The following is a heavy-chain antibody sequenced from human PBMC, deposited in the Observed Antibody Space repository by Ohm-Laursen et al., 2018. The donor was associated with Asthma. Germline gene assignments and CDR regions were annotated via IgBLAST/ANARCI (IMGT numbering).Heavy chain of an antibody. CDR2: ISTASTFI. Sequence: SLRLSCTASGYSFRLYSIHWIRQAPGKGLQWVASISTASTFIYYADSVRGRFTTSRDNAKNLVYLQMDSLRVDDTALYYCARIGTEWELPGREHSLIHWGQGTLVTVSS. J-gene: IGHJ1*01. V-gene: IGHV3-21*01. CDR1: GYSFRLYS. D-gene: IGHD1-26*01. CDR3: ARIGTEWELPGREHSLIH.